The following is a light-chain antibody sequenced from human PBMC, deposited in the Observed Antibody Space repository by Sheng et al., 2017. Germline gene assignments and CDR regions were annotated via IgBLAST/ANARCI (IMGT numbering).Light chain of an antibody. CDR3: HQRTSWPPSLT. CDR1: QSVSSSY. Sequence: EIVLTQSPGTLSLSPGERVTLFCRASQSVSSSYLAWYQQKPGQAPRLLIYAASSRATGIPDRFSGSASATDFTLTISRLEPEDFAVYYCHQRTSWPPSLTFGGGTKVQIK. J-gene: IGKJ4*01. CDR2: AAS. V-gene: IGKV3D-20*02.